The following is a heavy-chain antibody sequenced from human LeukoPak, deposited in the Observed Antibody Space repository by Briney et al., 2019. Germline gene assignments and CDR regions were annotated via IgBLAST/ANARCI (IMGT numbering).Heavy chain of an antibody. CDR3: ARALESRDSSC. Sequence: GGSLRLSCAASGFTFSSYSMNWVRQAPGKGLEWVSSISSSSSYIYYADSVKGRFTISRDNAKNSLYLQMNSLRAEDTAVYYCARALESRDSSCWGQGTPVTVSS. D-gene: IGHD6-13*01. J-gene: IGHJ4*02. CDR1: GFTFSSYS. CDR2: ISSSSSYI. V-gene: IGHV3-21*01.